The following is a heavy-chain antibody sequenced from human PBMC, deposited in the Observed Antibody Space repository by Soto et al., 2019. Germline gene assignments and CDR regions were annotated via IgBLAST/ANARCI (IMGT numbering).Heavy chain of an antibody. Sequence: PGGSLRLSCAAAGFDFEDYAMHWVRQAPGKGLEWVSLTNSDGTDSYYMDSVKGRFTISRDNGKSSLYLQMDRLRPEDTALYFCAKALYYYDSSPLDHWGQGTLVTVSS. V-gene: IGHV3-43D*04. J-gene: IGHJ4*02. CDR3: AKALYYYDSSPLDH. CDR1: GFDFEDYA. CDR2: TNSDGTDS. D-gene: IGHD3-22*01.